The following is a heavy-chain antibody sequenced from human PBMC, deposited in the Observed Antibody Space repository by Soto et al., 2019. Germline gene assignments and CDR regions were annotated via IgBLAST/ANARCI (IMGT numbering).Heavy chain of an antibody. V-gene: IGHV4-59*06. Sequence: SETLSLTCTVSGGSSSSYYWSWIRQHPGKGLEWIGYIYCSGSTYYNPSLKSRVTISVDTSKNQFSLKLSSVTAADTAVYYCARVTEYSRILDAFDIWGQGTMVTVSS. J-gene: IGHJ3*02. CDR3: ARVTEYSRILDAFDI. CDR2: IYCSGST. D-gene: IGHD6-6*01. CDR1: GGSSSSYY.